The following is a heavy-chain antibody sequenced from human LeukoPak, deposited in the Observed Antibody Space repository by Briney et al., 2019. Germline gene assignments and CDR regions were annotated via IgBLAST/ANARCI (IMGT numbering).Heavy chain of an antibody. V-gene: IGHV4-34*01. CDR1: GGSLSGYF. J-gene: IGHJ4*02. Sequence: SETLSLTCAVYGGSLSGYFWSWIRQPPGKGLEWIGEINYSGSTIYNPSLTSRVTMSVDTSKNQISLQLTSVTAADTSVYYCARGSLYYSDSNTYHYYLDSWGQGTLVTVSS. CDR2: INYSGST. CDR3: ARGSLYYSDSNTYHYYLDS. D-gene: IGHD2/OR15-2a*01.